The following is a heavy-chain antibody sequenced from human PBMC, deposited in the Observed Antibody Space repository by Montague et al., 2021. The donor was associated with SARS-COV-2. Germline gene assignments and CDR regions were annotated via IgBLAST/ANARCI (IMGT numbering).Heavy chain of an antibody. D-gene: IGHD3-10*01. CDR1: GGSVSSSSYY. Sequence: SETLSLTCTVSGGSVSSSSYYWGWIRQPPGKGLEWIGSLNYTGSTYYNPSLKSRVTISVDTSKNQFSLKLSSVTAADTAVYYCARHITGSWNAFDIWGQGTMVTVSS. CDR3: ARHITGSWNAFDI. J-gene: IGHJ3*02. CDR2: LNYTGST. V-gene: IGHV4-39*01.